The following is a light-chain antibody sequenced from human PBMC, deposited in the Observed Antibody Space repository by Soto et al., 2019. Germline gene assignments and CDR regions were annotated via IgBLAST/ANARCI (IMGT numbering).Light chain of an antibody. J-gene: IGKJ4*01. V-gene: IGKV3D-15*01. CDR1: QSVSRN. CDR3: QQYNNWPLT. Sequence: EIVMTQSPATLSVSPGERATLSCRASQSVSRNLAWYQQKPGQAPRLLIYGAYTRATGIPARFSGSGSGTEFTLTISSLQSEDFAVYYCQQYNNWPLTFGGGTKVEIK. CDR2: GAY.